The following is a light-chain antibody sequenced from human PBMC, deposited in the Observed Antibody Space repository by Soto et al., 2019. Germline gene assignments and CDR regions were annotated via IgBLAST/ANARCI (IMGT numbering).Light chain of an antibody. CDR3: QQRSTWSLT. CDR2: DAS. CDR1: QSVGSS. V-gene: IGKV3-11*01. Sequence: EIVLTQSPATLSLSPGDRATLSCRANQSVGSSLAWIRQRPGQAPSLVIYDASNRASGTPARFSGSGSGTAFTPTISSLEHADVSTYYCQQRSTWSLTFGQGTRLEI. J-gene: IGKJ5*01.